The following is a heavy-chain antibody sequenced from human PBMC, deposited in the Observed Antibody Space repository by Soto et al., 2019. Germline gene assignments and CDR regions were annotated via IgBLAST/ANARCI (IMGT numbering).Heavy chain of an antibody. J-gene: IGHJ4*02. V-gene: IGHV1-18*01. Sequence: QVQLVQSGAEVKKPGASVKVPCKASGFTFASYAISWMRQAPGQGLEWMGWINAYNGNTHYAQKLQGRVTLTTDTSTSTAYMELRSLRSDDTAVYYCARDPPPPDYWGQGTLVTVSS. CDR1: GFTFASYA. CDR2: INAYNGNT. CDR3: ARDPPPPDY.